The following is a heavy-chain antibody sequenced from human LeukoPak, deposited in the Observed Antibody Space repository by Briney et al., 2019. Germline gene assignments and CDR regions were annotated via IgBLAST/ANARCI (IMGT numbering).Heavy chain of an antibody. CDR3: ARGVSIAVAGSSLGKALNNWFDP. CDR2: INHRGST. Sequence: SETLSLTCAVYGGSFSGYYWSWIRQPPGKGLEWIGEINHRGSTNYNPSLKSRVTISVDTSKNQFSLKLSSVTAADTAVYYCARGVSIAVAGSSLGKALNNWFDPWGQGTLVTVSS. V-gene: IGHV4-34*01. D-gene: IGHD6-19*01. J-gene: IGHJ5*02. CDR1: GGSFSGYY.